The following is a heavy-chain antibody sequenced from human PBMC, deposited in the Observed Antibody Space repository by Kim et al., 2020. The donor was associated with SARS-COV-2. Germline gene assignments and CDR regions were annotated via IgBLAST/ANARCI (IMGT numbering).Heavy chain of an antibody. J-gene: IGHJ5*02. V-gene: IGHV4-39*01. D-gene: IGHD3-22*01. Sequence: SETLSLTCTVSGGSISSSSYYWGWIRQPPGKGLEWIGSIYYSGSTHYNPSLKSRVTISVDTSKNQFSLKLSSVTAADTAVYYCARGLTMIVVVIPGGWFDPWGQGTLVTVSS. CDR3: ARGLTMIVVVIPGGWFDP. CDR1: GGSISSSSYY. CDR2: IYYSGST.